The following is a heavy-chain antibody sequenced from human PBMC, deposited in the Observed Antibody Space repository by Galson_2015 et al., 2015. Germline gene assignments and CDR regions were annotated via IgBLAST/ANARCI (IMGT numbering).Heavy chain of an antibody. Sequence: SLRLSCAASGVTVSNNYMSWVRQAPGKGLEWVSVIYGGDMTHYTDSAKGRFTISRDNFKNTLYLQMNNLRAEDTAVYFCARDSTTTHRAGYWGQGTLVIVSS. CDR1: GVTVSNNY. CDR3: ARDSTTTHRAGY. CDR2: IYGGDMT. V-gene: IGHV3-53*01. D-gene: IGHD2-2*01. J-gene: IGHJ4*02.